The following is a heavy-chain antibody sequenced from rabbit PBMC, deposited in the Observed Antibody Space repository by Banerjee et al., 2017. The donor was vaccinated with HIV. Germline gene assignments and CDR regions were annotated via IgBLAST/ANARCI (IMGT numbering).Heavy chain of an antibody. J-gene: IGHJ4*01. Sequence: QEQLVESGGGLVKPGASLTLTCKASGFSFSSSYWICWVRQAPGKGLEWIGCIYTGSSGSTHYASWAKGRFTISKTSSTTVTLQMTSLTAADTATYFCARDLAGVIGWNFNLWGQGTLVTVS. D-gene: IGHD4-1*01. V-gene: IGHV1S45*01. CDR1: GFSFSSSYW. CDR3: ARDLAGVIGWNFNL. CDR2: IYTGSSGST.